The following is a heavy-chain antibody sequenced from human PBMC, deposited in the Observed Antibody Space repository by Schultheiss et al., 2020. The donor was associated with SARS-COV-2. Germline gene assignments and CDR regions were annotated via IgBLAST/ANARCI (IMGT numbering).Heavy chain of an antibody. V-gene: IGHV3-30*04. J-gene: IGHJ6*02. Sequence: GESLKISCAASVFTFSGSAMHWVRQAPGKGLEWVAVISYDGSNKYYADSVKGRFTISRDNSKNTLYLQMNSLRAEDTAVYYCAREGIRRQLVSWEGMDVWGQGTTVTVSS. D-gene: IGHD6-13*01. CDR2: ISYDGSNK. CDR1: VFTFSGSA. CDR3: AREGIRRQLVSWEGMDV.